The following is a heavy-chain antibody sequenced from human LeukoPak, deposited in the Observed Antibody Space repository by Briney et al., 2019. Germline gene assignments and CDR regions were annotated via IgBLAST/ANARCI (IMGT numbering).Heavy chain of an antibody. Sequence: GGSLRLSCAASGLTFSSHAMSWVRQAPGKGLEWVSAISGSGGSTYYADSVKGRFTISRDNSKNTLYLQMNSLRAEDTAVYYCAKVPGPTPWELLRHDAFDIWGQGTMVTVSS. CDR2: ISGSGGST. V-gene: IGHV3-23*01. CDR3: AKVPGPTPWELLRHDAFDI. CDR1: GLTFSSHA. J-gene: IGHJ3*02. D-gene: IGHD1-26*01.